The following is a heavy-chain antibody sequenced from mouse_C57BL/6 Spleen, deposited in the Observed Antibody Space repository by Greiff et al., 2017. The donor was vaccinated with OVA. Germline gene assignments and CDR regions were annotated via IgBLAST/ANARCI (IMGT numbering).Heavy chain of an antibody. CDR1: GYAFSSSW. V-gene: IGHV1-82*01. CDR2: IYPGDGDT. CDR3: ARGEGYYYGKVPYFDY. D-gene: IGHD1-1*01. J-gene: IGHJ2*01. Sequence: QVQLQQSGPELVKPGASVKISCKASGYAFSSSWMNLVKQRPGKGLEWIGRIYPGDGDTNYNGKFKGKATLTADKSSSTAYMQLSSLTSEDSAVYFCARGEGYYYGKVPYFDYWGQGTTLTVSS.